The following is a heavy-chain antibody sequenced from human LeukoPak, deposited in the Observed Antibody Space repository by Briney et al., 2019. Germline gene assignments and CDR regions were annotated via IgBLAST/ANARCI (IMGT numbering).Heavy chain of an antibody. CDR1: GFTFNNYA. Sequence: GGSLRLSCAASGFTFNNYAMNWVRQAPGKGLVWVSRIHTDGISTTYADSVKGRFTISRDNAKNTLYLQMNSLRAEDTAVYYCASGELDSLYYFDYWGQGTLVTVSS. CDR2: IHTDGIST. CDR3: ASGELDSLYYFDY. D-gene: IGHD1-1*01. J-gene: IGHJ4*02. V-gene: IGHV3-74*01.